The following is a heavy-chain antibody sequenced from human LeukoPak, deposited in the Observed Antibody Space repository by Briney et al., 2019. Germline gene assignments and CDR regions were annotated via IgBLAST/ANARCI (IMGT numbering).Heavy chain of an antibody. CDR3: AKEEGSSWYDRYYYYMDV. J-gene: IGHJ6*03. Sequence: GGSLRLSCAPSGFTFSSYAMSWVRQAPGKRLEWVSAISCSGGSTYYADSVKGRFTISRDNSKNTLYLQMNSLRAEDTAVYYCAKEEGSSWYDRYYYYMDVWGKGTTVTVSS. D-gene: IGHD6-13*01. CDR1: GFTFSSYA. CDR2: ISCSGGST. V-gene: IGHV3-23*01.